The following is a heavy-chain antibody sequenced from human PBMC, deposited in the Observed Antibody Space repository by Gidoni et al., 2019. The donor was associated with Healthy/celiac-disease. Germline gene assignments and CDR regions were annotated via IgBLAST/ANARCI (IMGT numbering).Heavy chain of an antibody. D-gene: IGHD6-19*01. CDR3: AKHSRWGAVAGTGAKTYYFDY. V-gene: IGHV3-23*01. CDR1: GFTFSSYA. J-gene: IGHJ4*02. Sequence: EVQLLESGGGLVQPGGSLRLSCAASGFTFSSYAMSWGRQAPGKGLEWVSAISGSGGSTYYADSVKGRFTISRDNSKNTLYLQMNSLRAEDTAVYYCAKHSRWGAVAGTGAKTYYFDYWGQGTLVTVSS. CDR2: ISGSGGST.